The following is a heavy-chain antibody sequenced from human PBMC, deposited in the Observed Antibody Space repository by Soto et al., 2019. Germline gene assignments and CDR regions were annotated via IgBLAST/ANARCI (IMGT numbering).Heavy chain of an antibody. V-gene: IGHV4-59*01. CDR2: IYSTGST. J-gene: IGHJ5*02. D-gene: IGHD3-3*01. CDR1: GGPINDYY. Sequence: QLQLQESGPGLVKPSETLSLTCTVSGGPINDYYWSWIRQPPGKGLEWIGYIYSTGSTNYDPSLKTRVTTAPDTANTQFSLKLSSVTAADTAVYYCARHYWTDVWSASAVRWFDPWGQGTLVTVSS. CDR3: ARHYWTDVWSASAVRWFDP.